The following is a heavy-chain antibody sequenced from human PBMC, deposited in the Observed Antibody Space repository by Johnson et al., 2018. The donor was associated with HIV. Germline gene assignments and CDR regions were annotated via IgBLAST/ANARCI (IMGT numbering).Heavy chain of an antibody. D-gene: IGHD2-2*01. CDR1: GFTLGSYD. CDR2: IDYDGET. J-gene: IGHJ3*02. V-gene: IGHV3-13*01. Sequence: VQLVESGGGLVQRGGSLRLSCEASGFTLGSYDMHWVRQAAGTGLEWVSEIDYDGETYYPASVKGRFTTSRENYKNSFYLHMNSLRAGDTAVYYCARRSITSDGFDIWGQGTMVTVSS. CDR3: ARRSITSDGFDI.